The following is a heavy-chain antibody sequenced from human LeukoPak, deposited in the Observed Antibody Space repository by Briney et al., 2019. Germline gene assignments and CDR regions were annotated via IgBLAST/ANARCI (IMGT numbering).Heavy chain of an antibody. CDR2: IKEDGSEK. CDR1: GFTFSRYW. Sequence: PGGSLRLSCAASGFTFSRYWMSWVRQAPGKGLEWVANIKEDGSEKYYVDSVKGRFTISRDNAKNSLYLQINSLRAEDTAVYYCARDFVWGQGTLVTVSS. V-gene: IGHV3-7*01. CDR3: ARDFV. J-gene: IGHJ4*02.